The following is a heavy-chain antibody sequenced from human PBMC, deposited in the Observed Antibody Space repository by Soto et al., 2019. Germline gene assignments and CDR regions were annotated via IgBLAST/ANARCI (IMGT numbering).Heavy chain of an antibody. CDR1: GITLSDNY. Sequence: NPGGTLRLSWSACGITLSDNYMSWIREAPGKGLEWMSYITPSGSSSWQAESVKGRFTISRDNAKYSLYLQMNSLSGDDTAVYFCARELSGNYFAFDLWGQGTRDTVS. CDR2: ITPSGSSS. J-gene: IGHJ3*01. CDR3: ARELSGNYFAFDL. V-gene: IGHV3-11*01. D-gene: IGHD1-26*01.